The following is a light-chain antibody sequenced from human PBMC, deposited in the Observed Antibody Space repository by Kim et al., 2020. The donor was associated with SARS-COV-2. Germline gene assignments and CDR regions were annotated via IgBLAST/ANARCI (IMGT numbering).Light chain of an antibody. CDR2: KVS. Sequence: ASISCRSSQSLAHSNGNTYLSWFHQRPGQPPRLLIYKVSRRLSGVPERFTGSGAGTDFTLTITSVQPEDVGIYYCMQATDFPRTFGQGTRVDFK. V-gene: IGKV2-24*01. CDR3: MQATDFPRT. CDR1: QSLAHSNGNTY. J-gene: IGKJ1*01.